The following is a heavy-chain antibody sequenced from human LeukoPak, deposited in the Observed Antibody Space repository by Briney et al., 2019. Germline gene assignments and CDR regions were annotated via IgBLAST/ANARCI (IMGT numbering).Heavy chain of an antibody. CDR3: ARHSPLVVVAATDLDAFDI. V-gene: IGHV4-59*08. J-gene: IGHJ3*02. D-gene: IGHD2-15*01. CDR2: IYYSGST. CDR1: GGSISSYY. Sequence: SETLSLTCTVSGGSISSYYWSWIRQPPGKGLEWIGYIYYSGSTNYNPSLKSRVTISVDTSKNQFSLKLSSVTAADTAVYYCARHSPLVVVAATDLDAFDIWGQGTMVTVSS.